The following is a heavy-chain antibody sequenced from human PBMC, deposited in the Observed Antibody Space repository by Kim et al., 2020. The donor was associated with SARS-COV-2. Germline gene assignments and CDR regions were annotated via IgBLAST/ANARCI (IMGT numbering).Heavy chain of an antibody. D-gene: IGHD6-13*01. Sequence: GGSLRLSCVASGFTFGDYGMNWVRQAPGKGPEWVSGITWNSGKIVYADSVKGRFTISRDNAKNTLYLQMNSLRTEDTALYYCAPGFIAGAAIGSEHWGQG. V-gene: IGHV3-9*01. CDR2: ITWNSGKI. CDR3: APGFIAGAAIGSEH. J-gene: IGHJ1*01. CDR1: GFTFGDYG.